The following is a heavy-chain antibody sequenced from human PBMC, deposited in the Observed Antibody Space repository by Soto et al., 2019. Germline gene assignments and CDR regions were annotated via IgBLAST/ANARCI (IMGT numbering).Heavy chain of an antibody. D-gene: IGHD6-6*01. V-gene: IGHV1-2*02. J-gene: IGHJ4*02. CDR1: GFTFTDYY. CDR2: INPNSGGT. Sequence: ASVKVSCKASGFTFTDYYLHCVLQAPGQGLEWLGCINPNSGGTNYAQKFQGRVTMTRDTSISTAYMELSRLTSDDTAVYYCARGVAARRPIDYWGQGTLVTVSS. CDR3: ARGVAARRPIDY.